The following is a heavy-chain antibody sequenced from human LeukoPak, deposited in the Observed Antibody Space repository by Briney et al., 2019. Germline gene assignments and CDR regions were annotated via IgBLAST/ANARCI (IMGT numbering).Heavy chain of an antibody. Sequence: GGSLRLSCAASGFTFRSYAMSWVRQAPGKGLEWVSAISGSVGSTYYADSVKGPFTISRDNSKTAQYLKMNSLRAEDTAIYYCATTRPTMMVPWGQGTPVTVSS. V-gene: IGHV3-23*01. CDR2: ISGSVGST. CDR1: GFTFRSYA. J-gene: IGHJ4*02. D-gene: IGHD3-22*01. CDR3: ATTRPTMMVP.